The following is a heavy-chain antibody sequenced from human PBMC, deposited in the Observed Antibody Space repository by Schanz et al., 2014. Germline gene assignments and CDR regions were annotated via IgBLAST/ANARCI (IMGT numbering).Heavy chain of an antibody. CDR3: VRDAYLQIRGTVFDS. J-gene: IGHJ4*02. CDR2: ISNTGTFI. V-gene: IGHV3-11*01. CDR1: GFTFSDPY. D-gene: IGHD1-1*01. Sequence: QVQLVESGGGLVKPGGSLRLSCAASGFTFSDPYRAWIRQAPGKGLEWVSIISNTGTFIYYADSVRGRFVISRDNAKSSLFLQMKGLRAEDTAVYYCVRDAYLQIRGTVFDSWGQGTLVTVSS.